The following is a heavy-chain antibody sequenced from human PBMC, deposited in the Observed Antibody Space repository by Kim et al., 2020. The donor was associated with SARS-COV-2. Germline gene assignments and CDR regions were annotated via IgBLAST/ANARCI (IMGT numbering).Heavy chain of an antibody. Sequence: SETLSLTCTVSGGPINNYYWGWVRQPPGKGIEWVGQIFYSGDTNYNPSLKSRVSISLDTSKTQFSLRLSSVTAADTAVYYCARWRGTKDYYTAMPFDLWG. V-gene: IGHV4-59*08. CDR1: GGPINNYY. D-gene: IGHD3-3*01. J-gene: IGHJ2*01. CDR3: ARWRGTKDYYTAMPFDL. CDR2: IFYSGDT.